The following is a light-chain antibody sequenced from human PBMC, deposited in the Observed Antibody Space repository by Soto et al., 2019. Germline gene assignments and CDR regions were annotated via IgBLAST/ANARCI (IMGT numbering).Light chain of an antibody. CDR1: SSNIGSYYD. J-gene: IGLJ2*01. V-gene: IGLV1-40*01. Sequence: QSALTQPPSVSGSPGQRVTIPCTGSSSNIGSYYDVHWYQQLPGTVPKLLIDGDNNRPSGVPDRFSGSKSGTSASLAITGLQAEDEADYCCQSDGGSLSHVVFGGGTKLTVL. CDR3: QSDGGSLSHVV. CDR2: GDN.